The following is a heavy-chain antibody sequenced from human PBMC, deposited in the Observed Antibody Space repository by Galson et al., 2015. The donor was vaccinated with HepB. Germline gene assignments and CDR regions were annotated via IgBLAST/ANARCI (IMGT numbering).Heavy chain of an antibody. CDR2: IKPDGSEK. J-gene: IGHJ4*02. CDR3: ASRGLFSSSSPIDS. V-gene: IGHV3-7*03. D-gene: IGHD6-13*01. CDR1: GFTFSTYW. Sequence: SLRLSCAASGFTFSTYWMIWVRQAPGKGLEWVANIKPDGSEKYYVDSVKGRFTISRDNAKNSLYLQMNSLRAEDTAVYYCASRGLFSSSSPIDSWGQGTLVSVSS.